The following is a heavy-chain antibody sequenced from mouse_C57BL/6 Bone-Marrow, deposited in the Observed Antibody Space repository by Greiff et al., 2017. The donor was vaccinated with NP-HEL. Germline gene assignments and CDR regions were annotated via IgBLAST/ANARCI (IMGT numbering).Heavy chain of an antibody. J-gene: IGHJ2*01. CDR2: ILPGSGST. CDR1: GYTFTGYW. D-gene: IGHD2-4*01. Sequence: QVQLKESGAELMKPGASVKLSCKATGYTFTGYWIEWVKQRPGHGLEWIGEILPGSGSTNYTEKFKGKATFTADTSSNTAYMQLSSLTTEDSAIYYCARTYYDFDYWGQGTTLTVSS. CDR3: ARTYYDFDY. V-gene: IGHV1-9*01.